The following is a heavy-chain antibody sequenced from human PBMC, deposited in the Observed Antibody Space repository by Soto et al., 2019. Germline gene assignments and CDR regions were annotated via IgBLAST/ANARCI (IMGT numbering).Heavy chain of an antibody. CDR1: GFTFSNFV. CDR2: IGGTSGST. CDR3: AKRRGEGYFDL. V-gene: IGHV3-23*01. Sequence: EVQLLESGGGLVQPGGSLRLTCAASGFTFSNFVMSWVRRAPGKGLEWVSAIGGTSGSTYYADSVKGRFTISRDNSKNTLSLHMNSLRAEDTAVYYCAKRRGEGYFDLWGRGTLVTVSS. J-gene: IGHJ2*01. D-gene: IGHD3-10*01.